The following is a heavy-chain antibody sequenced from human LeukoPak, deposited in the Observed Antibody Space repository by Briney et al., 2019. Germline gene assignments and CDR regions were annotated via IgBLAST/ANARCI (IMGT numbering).Heavy chain of an antibody. J-gene: IGHJ3*02. CDR2: IYHGGST. CDR1: GQSITRNYY. V-gene: IGHV4-38-2*02. Sequence: SETLSLTCAVSGQSITRNYYWGWIRQTPGKRVEWIGSIYHGGSTYLNPSLKSRVTISIDKSQTHFSLNLTSVTAADTAIYYCARDLGCSGGACCADAFDIWGQGTMVTVSS. CDR3: ARDLGCSGGACCADAFDI. D-gene: IGHD2-15*01.